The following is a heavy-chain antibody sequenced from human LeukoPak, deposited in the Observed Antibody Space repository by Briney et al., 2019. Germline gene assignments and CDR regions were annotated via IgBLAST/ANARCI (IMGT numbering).Heavy chain of an antibody. CDR1: GGSFSGYY. J-gene: IGHJ4*02. CDR2: INHSGST. D-gene: IGHD4-11*01. CDR3: ARGVDGGLHDY. Sequence: PSETLSLTCAVYGGSFSGYYWSWIRQPPGKGLEWMGEINHSGSTNYNPSLKSRVTISVDTSKNQFSLKLSSVTATDTAVYYCARGVDGGLHDYWGQGTLVTVSS. V-gene: IGHV4-34*01.